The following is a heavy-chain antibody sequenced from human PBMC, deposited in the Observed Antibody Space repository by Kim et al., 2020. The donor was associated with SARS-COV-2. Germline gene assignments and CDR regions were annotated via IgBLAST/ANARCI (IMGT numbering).Heavy chain of an antibody. Sequence: GGSLRLSCAASGFTFSNAWMSWVRQAPGKGLEWVGRIKSKTDGGTTDYAAPVKGRFTISRDDSKNTLYLQMNSLKTEDTAVYYCTTEIIVVVPAAISVDPNGGIYYFDYWGQGTLVTVSS. CDR3: TTEIIVVVPAAISVDPNGGIYYFDY. CDR1: GFTFSNAW. D-gene: IGHD2-2*01. CDR2: IKSKTDGGTT. V-gene: IGHV3-15*01. J-gene: IGHJ4*02.